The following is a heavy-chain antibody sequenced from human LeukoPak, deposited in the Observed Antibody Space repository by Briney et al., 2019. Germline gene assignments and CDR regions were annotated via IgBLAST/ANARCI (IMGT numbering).Heavy chain of an antibody. V-gene: IGHV4-59*08. Sequence: SETLSLTCTVSGGSISSYYWSWIRQPPGKGLGWIGYIYYSGSTNYNPSLKSRVTISVDTSKNQFSLKLSSVTAADTAVYYCARAYGSGTHPFGYWGQGTLVTVSS. CDR1: GGSISSYY. J-gene: IGHJ4*02. CDR3: ARAYGSGTHPFGY. CDR2: IYYSGST. D-gene: IGHD3-10*01.